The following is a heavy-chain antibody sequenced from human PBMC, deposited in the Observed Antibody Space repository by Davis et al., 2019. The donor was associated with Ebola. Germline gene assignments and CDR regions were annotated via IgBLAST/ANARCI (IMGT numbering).Heavy chain of an antibody. CDR2: INPSGGST. D-gene: IGHD2-15*01. J-gene: IGHJ4*02. CDR1: LYTFTRYY. Sequence: SVKVSCKASLYTFTRYYMHWVRQAPGQGLEWMGIINPSGGSTSYAQKFQGRVTMTRDTSTSTVYMELSSLRSEDTAVYYCARDLPSGYCSGGSCYLAYAFDYWPGNPGHRLL. V-gene: IGHV1-46*01. CDR3: ARDLPSGYCSGGSCYLAYAFDY.